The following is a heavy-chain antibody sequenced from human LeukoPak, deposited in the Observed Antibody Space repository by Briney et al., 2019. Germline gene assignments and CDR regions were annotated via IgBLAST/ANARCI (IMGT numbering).Heavy chain of an antibody. CDR2: ISYDGSNK. J-gene: IGHJ4*02. CDR1: GFTFSSCG. D-gene: IGHD3-22*01. CDR3: AKGASYYYDSSGYSTHDY. V-gene: IGHV3-30*18. Sequence: PGGSLRLSCAASGFTFSSCGMHWVRQAPGKGLEWVAVISYDGSNKYYADSVKGRFTISRDNSKNTLYLQMNSLRAEDTAVYYCAKGASYYYDSSGYSTHDYWGQGTLVTVSS.